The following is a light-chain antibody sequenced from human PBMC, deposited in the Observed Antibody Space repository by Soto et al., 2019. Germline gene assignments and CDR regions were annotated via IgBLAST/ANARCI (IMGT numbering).Light chain of an antibody. Sequence: DIQMTQSPSTLSGSVGDRVTITCRASQTISSWLAWYQQKPGKAPKLLIYKASTLKSGVPSRFSGSGSATAFTLTISSLQPDDFATYYCQHYNSYSEAFGQGTKVDLK. CDR1: QTISSW. CDR2: KAS. CDR3: QHYNSYSEA. J-gene: IGKJ1*01. V-gene: IGKV1-5*03.